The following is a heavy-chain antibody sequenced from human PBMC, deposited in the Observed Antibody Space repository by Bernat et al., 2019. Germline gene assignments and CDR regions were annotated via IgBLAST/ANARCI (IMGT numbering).Heavy chain of an antibody. D-gene: IGHD2-15*01. CDR3: ARVEDSPHHFYYGMDV. CDR1: GFTVSSNY. Sequence: EVQLVETGGGLIQPGGSLRLSCAASGFTVSSNYMSWVRQAPGKGLEWVSVSYSGGSTYYADSVKGRFTISRDNSKNTLYLQMNSLRAEDTAVYYCARVEDSPHHFYYGMDVWGQGTTVTVSS. J-gene: IGHJ6*02. V-gene: IGHV3-53*02. CDR2: SYSGGST.